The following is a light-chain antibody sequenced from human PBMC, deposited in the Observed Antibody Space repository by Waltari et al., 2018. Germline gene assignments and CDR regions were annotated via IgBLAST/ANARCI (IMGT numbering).Light chain of an antibody. CDR3: SSYAGSNTWV. CDR2: DVT. Sequence: QSALTQPPSASGSPGQSVTISCTGTIDDVGGYNYVPWYQQHPGKAPKLMIYDVTKRPSEVPDRFSGSKSGNTASLTVSGLQAEDEADYYCSSYAGSNTWVFGGGTKLTVL. V-gene: IGLV2-8*01. J-gene: IGLJ3*02. CDR1: IDDVGGYNY.